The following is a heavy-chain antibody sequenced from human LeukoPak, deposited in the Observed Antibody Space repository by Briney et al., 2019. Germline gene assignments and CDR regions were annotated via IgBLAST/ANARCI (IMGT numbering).Heavy chain of an antibody. J-gene: IGHJ4*02. V-gene: IGHV3-23*01. Sequence: GGSLRLSCSASRLSFSTYAMSWVRQAPGEGLEWVSAIGASGGTTFYADSATGRFTISRDNSKNTLFLQMTSLRAEDTAVYYCAREVAVPSGGACGGACYWARPFDYRGQGTLVSVSS. CDR1: RLSFSTYA. CDR3: AREVAVPSGGACGGACYWARPFDY. D-gene: IGHD2-21*02. CDR2: IGASGGTT.